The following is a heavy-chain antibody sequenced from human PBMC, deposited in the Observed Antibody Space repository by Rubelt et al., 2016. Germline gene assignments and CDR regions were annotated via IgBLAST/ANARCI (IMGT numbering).Heavy chain of an antibody. J-gene: IGHJ6*02. CDR3: ARELGVVGFWGMDV. Sequence: QVQLQESGPGLVKPSETLSLTCTVSGGSVSSGSYYWSWIRQPPGKGLEWIGYIYYSGSTNYTPSLKSQVTISVDTSKNQFSLKLSSVTAADTAVYYCARELGVVGFWGMDVWGQGTTVTVSS. CDR2: IYYSGST. D-gene: IGHD3-22*01. V-gene: IGHV4-61*01. CDR1: GGSVSSGSYY.